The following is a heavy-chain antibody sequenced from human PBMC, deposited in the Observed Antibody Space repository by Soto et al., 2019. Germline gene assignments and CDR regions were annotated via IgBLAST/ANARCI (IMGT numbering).Heavy chain of an antibody. V-gene: IGHV4-30-2*01. J-gene: IGHJ4*02. D-gene: IGHD3-22*01. CDR2: IYQSGST. Sequence: SETLSLTCTVSGGSINFGGYSWSWIRQPPGKGLEWIGYIYQSGSTYYNPSLKSRVTISVDRSKSQFSLKVNSVTAADTAVYYCARGTFYSDTSAYYLDFWGQGTMVTVYS. CDR3: ARGTFYSDTSAYYLDF. CDR1: GGSINFGGYS.